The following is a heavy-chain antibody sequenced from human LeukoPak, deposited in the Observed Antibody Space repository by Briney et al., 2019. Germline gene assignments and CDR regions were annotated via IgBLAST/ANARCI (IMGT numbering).Heavy chain of an antibody. CDR3: ARLGSYRDF. CDR2: IHNSGGT. CDR1: GASISNYY. Sequence: SETLSLTCIVSGASISNYYWSWIRQTPEKGLEWMRHIHNSGGTSYYPSIKSRLTISIDTSKNQLSLKLTSVTAADTALLFCARLGSYRDFWGRGALVTVSS. V-gene: IGHV4-4*09. J-gene: IGHJ4*02. D-gene: IGHD1-26*01.